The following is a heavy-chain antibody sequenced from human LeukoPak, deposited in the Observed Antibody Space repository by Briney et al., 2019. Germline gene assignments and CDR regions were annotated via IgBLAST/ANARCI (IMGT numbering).Heavy chain of an antibody. D-gene: IGHD3-9*01. Sequence: PGGSLRLSCAASGFTFSSYSMNWVRQAPGKGLEWVSYISSSSSTIYYADSVKGRFTISRDNAKNSLYLQMNSLRAEDTAVYYCARATKGIDWFPAGFDYWGQGTLVTVSS. V-gene: IGHV3-48*04. CDR2: ISSSSSTI. J-gene: IGHJ4*02. CDR1: GFTFSSYS. CDR3: ARATKGIDWFPAGFDY.